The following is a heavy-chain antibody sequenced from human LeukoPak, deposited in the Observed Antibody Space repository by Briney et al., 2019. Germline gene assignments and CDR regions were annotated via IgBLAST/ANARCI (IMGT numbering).Heavy chain of an antibody. CDR2: TTGRGGST. CDR3: ARGADGVSSTSRGWFDP. V-gene: IGHV3-23*01. J-gene: IGHJ5*02. Sequence: GGSLRLSCAASGFTFRSYAMSWGRLAPGEGLEWVSATTGRGGSTYYADSVKGRFTISRDNSKNTRYLQMNSLRAEDTAVYSCARGADGVSSTSRGWFDPWGQGTLVTVSS. CDR1: GFTFRSYA. D-gene: IGHD2-8*01.